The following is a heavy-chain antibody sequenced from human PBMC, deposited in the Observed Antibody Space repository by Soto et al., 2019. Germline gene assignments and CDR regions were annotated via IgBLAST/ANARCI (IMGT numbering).Heavy chain of an antibody. CDR3: AGSYGYYYYMHV. J-gene: IGHJ6*03. CDR2: IYYSGST. Sequence: SETLSLTCTVSGGSISSYYWSWIRQPPGKGLEWIGYIYYSGSTNYNPSLKSRVTISVDTSKNQFSLKLSSVTAADTAVYYCAGSYGYYYYMHVWGKGTTVTVSS. CDR1: GGSISSYY. V-gene: IGHV4-59*08. D-gene: IGHD5-18*01.